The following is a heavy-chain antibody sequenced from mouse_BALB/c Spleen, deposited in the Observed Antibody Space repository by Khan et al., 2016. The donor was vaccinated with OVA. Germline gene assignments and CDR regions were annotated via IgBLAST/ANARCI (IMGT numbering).Heavy chain of an antibody. D-gene: IGHD2-4*01. Sequence: QVQLKESGAELARPGASVKMSCKASGYTFTSYTIHWLKLRPGQGLEWIGYINPSNGYTNYNQKFKDKATLTADKSSTTAYMQLSSLTSDDSAVYNCVRDRAYYENNGWFANWGQGTLVTVCA. V-gene: IGHV1-4*01. CDR2: INPSNGYT. J-gene: IGHJ3*01. CDR1: GYTFTSYT. CDR3: VRDRAYYENNGWFAN.